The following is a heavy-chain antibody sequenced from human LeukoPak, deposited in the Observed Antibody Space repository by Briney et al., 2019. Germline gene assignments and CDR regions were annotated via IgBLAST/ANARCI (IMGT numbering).Heavy chain of an antibody. CDR2: ISAYNGNT. J-gene: IGHJ6*03. CDR1: GYTFTSYG. Sequence: ASVKVSCKAPGYTFTSYGISWVRQAPGQGLEWMGWISAYNGNTNYAQKLQGRVTMTTDTSTSTAYMELRSLRSDDTAVYYCARESMVRGVKDYYYYMDVWGKGTTVTVSS. D-gene: IGHD3-10*01. V-gene: IGHV1-18*01. CDR3: ARESMVRGVKDYYYYMDV.